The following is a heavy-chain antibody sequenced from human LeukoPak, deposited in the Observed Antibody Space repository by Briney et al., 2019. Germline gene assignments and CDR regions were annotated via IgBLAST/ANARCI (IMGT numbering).Heavy chain of an antibody. D-gene: IGHD3-9*01. CDR3: ASLPLRYFDWLLEVVY. Sequence: ASVKVSCKASGYTFTSYGISWVRQAPGQGLEWMGWISAYNGNTNYAQKLQGRVTMTTDTSTSTAYMELRSLRSDDTAVYYCASLPLRYFDWLLEVVYWGQGTLVTVSS. J-gene: IGHJ4*02. CDR1: GYTFTSYG. V-gene: IGHV1-18*01. CDR2: ISAYNGNT.